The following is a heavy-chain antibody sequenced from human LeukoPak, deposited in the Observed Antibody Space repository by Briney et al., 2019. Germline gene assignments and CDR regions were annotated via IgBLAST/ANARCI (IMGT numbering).Heavy chain of an antibody. J-gene: IGHJ4*02. CDR1: GGSISSSSYY. Sequence: PSETLSLTCTVSGGSISSSSYYWGWIRQPPGKGLEWIGSIYYSGSTYYNPSLKSRVTISVDTSKNQFSLKLSSVTAADTAVYYCASRFSDIVVVPAAFPYEDYWGQGTLVTVSS. CDR3: ASRFSDIVVVPAAFPYEDY. CDR2: IYYSGST. V-gene: IGHV4-39*01. D-gene: IGHD2-2*01.